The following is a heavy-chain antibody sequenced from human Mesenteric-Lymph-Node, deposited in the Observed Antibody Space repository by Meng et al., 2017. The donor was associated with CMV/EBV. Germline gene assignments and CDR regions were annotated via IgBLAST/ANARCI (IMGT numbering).Heavy chain of an antibody. CDR3: ARGYSGSYKEFDY. CDR1: AGTFSSYA. J-gene: IGHJ4*02. V-gene: IGHV1-69*04. Sequence: CKASAGTFSSYAVSWVRQAPGQGLEWMGRIIPILGIANYAQKFQGRVTITADKSTSTAYMELSSLRSEDTAVYYCARGYSGSYKEFDYWGQGTLVTVSS. D-gene: IGHD1-26*01. CDR2: IIPILGIA.